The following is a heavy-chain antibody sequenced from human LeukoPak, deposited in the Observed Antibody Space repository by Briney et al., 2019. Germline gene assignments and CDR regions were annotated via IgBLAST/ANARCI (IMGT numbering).Heavy chain of an antibody. CDR1: GGSISSHY. V-gene: IGHV4-59*11. CDR2: IYYSGST. D-gene: IGHD2-2*01. J-gene: IGHJ5*02. CDR3: GRVCSTSCSGGFDP. Sequence: PSETLSLTCTVSGGSISSHYWSWIRQPPGTGLEWIGYIYYSGSTNYNPSLKSRVTISVDTSKNQFSLKLSSVAAADTAVYYCGRVCSTSCSGGFDPWGQGTVVTVSS.